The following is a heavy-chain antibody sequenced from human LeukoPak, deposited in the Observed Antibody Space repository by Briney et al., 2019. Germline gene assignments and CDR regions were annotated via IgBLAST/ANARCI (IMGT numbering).Heavy chain of an antibody. CDR2: IYSSGRT. Sequence: AGSLRLSCAASGFTVSSNYMTWVRQAPGKGLEWVSVIYSSGRTYYADSVKGRFTISRDDSKNTVYLQMNSLSAEDTAVYYCAREGARGYSYAPWGQGTLVTVSS. J-gene: IGHJ5*02. V-gene: IGHV3-66*01. CDR1: GFTVSSNY. CDR3: AREGARGYSYAP. D-gene: IGHD5-18*01.